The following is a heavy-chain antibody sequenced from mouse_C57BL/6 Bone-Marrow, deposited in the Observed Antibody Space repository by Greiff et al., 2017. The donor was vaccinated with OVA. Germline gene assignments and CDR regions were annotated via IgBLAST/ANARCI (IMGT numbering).Heavy chain of an antibody. Sequence: VQLQQPGAELVRPGTSVKLSCTASGFNIKDDYMHWVKQRPEQGLEWIGWIDPENGDTEYASKFQGKATITADTSSNTAYLQLSSLTSEDTAVYYCTTDYYGSSYYWYFDVWGTGTTVTVSS. V-gene: IGHV14-4*01. CDR2: IDPENGDT. J-gene: IGHJ1*03. CDR1: GFNIKDDY. D-gene: IGHD1-1*01. CDR3: TTDYYGSSYYWYFDV.